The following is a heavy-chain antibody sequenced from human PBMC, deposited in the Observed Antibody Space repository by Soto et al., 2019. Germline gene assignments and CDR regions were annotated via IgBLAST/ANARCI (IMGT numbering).Heavy chain of an antibody. CDR1: GYTLNTYG. D-gene: IGHD3-3*01. CDR2: ISAYDGKT. CDR3: ARDPHEFWTSYWFDP. V-gene: IGHV1-18*01. J-gene: IGHJ5*02. Sequence: ASVKVSCKTSGYTLNTYGINWVRQAPGQGLELMGWISAYDGKTTYAEKFQGRVTLTTDTSTSTAYMELRSLRSDDTAIYYCARDPHEFWTSYWFDPWGQGTPVTVPQ.